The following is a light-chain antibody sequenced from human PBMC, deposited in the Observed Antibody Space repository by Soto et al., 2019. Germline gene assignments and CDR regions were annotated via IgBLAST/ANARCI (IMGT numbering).Light chain of an antibody. CDR3: QQYVSSPWT. J-gene: IGKJ1*01. V-gene: IGKV3-20*01. Sequence: EIVLTQSPGTLSLSPGERATLSCRASQSISSSYLAWYQQKPGHAPRPLIYGASSRATGIPDRFSGSGSGTDFTLTISRLEPEDFAVYYCQQYVSSPWTFGQGTKVEIK. CDR1: QSISSSY. CDR2: GAS.